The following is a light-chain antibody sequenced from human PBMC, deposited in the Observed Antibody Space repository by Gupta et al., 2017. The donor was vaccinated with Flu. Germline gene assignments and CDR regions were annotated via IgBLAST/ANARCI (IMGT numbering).Light chain of an antibody. CDR2: GRS. Sequence: DIQMTQSPSSLSASVGDRVTITCRASQNIDTYLNWYQQKPGKAPNLLIYGRSTLQTGVPSRFSGSGSGTDFILTISRLQPEDFATYYCQQSHDYPRTFGQGTRIEVK. CDR1: QNIDTY. J-gene: IGKJ1*01. CDR3: QQSHDYPRT. V-gene: IGKV1-39*01.